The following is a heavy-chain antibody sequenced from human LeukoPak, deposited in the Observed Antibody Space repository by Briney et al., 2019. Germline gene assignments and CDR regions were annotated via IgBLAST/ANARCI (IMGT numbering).Heavy chain of an antibody. V-gene: IGHV1-46*01. D-gene: IGHD6-13*01. CDR3: AREGTDSSSWYRYYYYYMDV. Sequence: ASVKVSCKASGYTFTSYYMHWVRQAPGQGLEWMGIINPSGGSTSYAQKFQGRVTMTRDTSTSTVYMELSSLRSEDTAVYYCAREGTDSSSWYRYYYYYMDVWGKGTTVTVSS. J-gene: IGHJ6*03. CDR2: INPSGGST. CDR1: GYTFTSYY.